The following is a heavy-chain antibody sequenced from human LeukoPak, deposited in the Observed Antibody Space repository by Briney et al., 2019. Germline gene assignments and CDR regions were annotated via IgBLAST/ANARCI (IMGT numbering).Heavy chain of an antibody. Sequence: TSETLSLTCTVSGGSMSSSSYCWGWVRQAPGKGLEWVSGISGSGGNTYYADSVKGRFTISRDNSKNTLYLQMNSLRAEDTAVYYCAKDDNYIRFSSWGQGTLVTVSS. D-gene: IGHD3-16*01. CDR1: GGSMSSSSYC. CDR2: ISGSGGNT. V-gene: IGHV3-23*01. J-gene: IGHJ5*02. CDR3: AKDDNYIRFSS.